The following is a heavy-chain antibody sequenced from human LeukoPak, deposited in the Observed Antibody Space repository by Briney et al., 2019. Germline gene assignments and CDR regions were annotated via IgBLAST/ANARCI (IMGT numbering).Heavy chain of an antibody. Sequence: ASVKVSCKASGYTFTGYYMHWVRQAPGQGREWMGWINPNSGGTNYAQKFQGRVTMTRDTSISTAYMELSRLRSDDTAVYYCARADDILTGYYPDYWGQGTLVTVSS. D-gene: IGHD3-9*01. J-gene: IGHJ4*02. CDR3: ARADDILTGYYPDY. CDR2: INPNSGGT. CDR1: GYTFTGYY. V-gene: IGHV1-2*02.